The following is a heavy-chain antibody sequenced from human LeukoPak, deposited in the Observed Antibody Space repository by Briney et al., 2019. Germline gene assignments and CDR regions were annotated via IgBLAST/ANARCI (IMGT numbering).Heavy chain of an antibody. J-gene: IGHJ1*01. Sequence: PGGSLRLSSAASGFTFSNYAMSWVRQAPGKGLEWVSSITDSGVSTYYADSVKGRFSISRDNYKNTLYLQMSSLRAEDTAVYYCARDPNGNYVGAFDFQRWGQGTLVTVSS. CDR2: ITDSGVST. CDR1: GFTFSNYA. CDR3: ARDPNGNYVGAFDFQR. V-gene: IGHV3-23*01. D-gene: IGHD4-17*01.